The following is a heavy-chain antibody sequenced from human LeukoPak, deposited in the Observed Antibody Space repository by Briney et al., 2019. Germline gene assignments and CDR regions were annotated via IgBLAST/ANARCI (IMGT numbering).Heavy chain of an antibody. CDR3: ARGSAAGVYYYYYMDV. Sequence: AGGSLRLSCAASGFTFSSYWMSWVRQAPGKGLEWVANIKQDGSEKYYVDSVKGRFTISRDNAKNSLYLQMHSLRAEDTAVYYCARGSAAGVYYYYYMDVWGKGTTVTVSS. J-gene: IGHJ6*03. CDR2: IKQDGSEK. D-gene: IGHD6-13*01. CDR1: GFTFSSYW. V-gene: IGHV3-7*01.